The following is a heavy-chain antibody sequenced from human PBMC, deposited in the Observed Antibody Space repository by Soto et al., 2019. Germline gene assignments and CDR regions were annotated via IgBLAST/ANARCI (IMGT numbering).Heavy chain of an antibody. D-gene: IGHD3-10*01. CDR1: GGSISSSSYY. Sequence: PSETLSLTCTVSGGSISSSSYYWGWIRQPPGKGLEWIGSIYYSGSTYYNPSLKSRVTISVDTSKNQFSLKLSSVTAADTAVYYCAREMGLITLVRGPQLGPFDYSGQGTLVT. CDR3: AREMGLITLVRGPQLGPFDY. J-gene: IGHJ4*02. CDR2: IYYSGST. V-gene: IGHV4-39*02.